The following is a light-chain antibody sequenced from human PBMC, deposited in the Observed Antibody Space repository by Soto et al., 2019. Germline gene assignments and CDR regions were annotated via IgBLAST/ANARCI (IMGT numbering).Light chain of an antibody. CDR2: GIS. Sequence: ESVLTQSPGPLSLSPGERATLSCRASQSVDNRYFAWYQQKPGQAPRLLIYGISNRATGIPDRFSGSGSGTDFTLTISRLEPEDFVVYYCQQYSTLPHTFGQGTKLEVK. J-gene: IGKJ2*01. CDR3: QQYSTLPHT. CDR1: QSVDNRY. V-gene: IGKV3-20*01.